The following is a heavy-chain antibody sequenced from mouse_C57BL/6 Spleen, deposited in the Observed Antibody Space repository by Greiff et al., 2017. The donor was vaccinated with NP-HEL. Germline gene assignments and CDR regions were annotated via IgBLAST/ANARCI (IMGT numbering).Heavy chain of an antibody. D-gene: IGHD3-3*01. CDR3: ARKRDDFDY. V-gene: IGHV1-19*01. Sequence: VQLQQSGPVLVKPGASVKMSCKASGYTFTDYYMNWVKQSHGKSLEWIGVINPYNGGTSYNQKFKGKATLTVDKSSSTAYMELNSLTSEDSAVYYCARKRDDFDYWGQGTTLTVSS. CDR2: INPYNGGT. J-gene: IGHJ2*01. CDR1: GYTFTDYY.